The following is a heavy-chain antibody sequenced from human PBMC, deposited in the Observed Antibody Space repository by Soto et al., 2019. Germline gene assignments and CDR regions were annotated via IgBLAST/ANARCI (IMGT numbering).Heavy chain of an antibody. CDR3: ARMSSSISPGC. D-gene: IGHD2-2*01. V-gene: IGHV3-48*01. CDR2: INSSGTVK. Sequence: EVQLVESGGGLVQPGESLRLSCAASGFTFSTYSMNWVRQARGKGLEWVSYINSSGTVKYYAGSVKGRFTISRDNAKNSLYLQMNSLRAEDTAVYCCARMSSSISPGCWGQGTLVTVSS. CDR1: GFTFSTYS. J-gene: IGHJ4*02.